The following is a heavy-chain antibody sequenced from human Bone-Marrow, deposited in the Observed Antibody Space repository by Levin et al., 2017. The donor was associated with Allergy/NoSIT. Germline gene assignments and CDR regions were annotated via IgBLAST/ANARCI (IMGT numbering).Heavy chain of an antibody. CDR1: GYSFMAYW. CDR2: IDPSDSYI. J-gene: IGHJ3*01. V-gene: IGHV5-10-1*01. Sequence: GESLKISCKGSGYSFMAYWISWVRQMPGKGLEWMGRIDPSDSYIKYNPSFQGHVTISDDKSISTAYLQWSSLKASDTAIYYCARHSTLGSGTPDAFDVWGQGTMVTVSS. CDR3: ARHSTLGSGTPDAFDV. D-gene: IGHD3-10*01.